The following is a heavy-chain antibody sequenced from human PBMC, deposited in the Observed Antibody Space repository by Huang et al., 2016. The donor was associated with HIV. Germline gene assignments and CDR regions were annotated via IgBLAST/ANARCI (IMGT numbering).Heavy chain of an antibody. CDR3: ATGPRGSGSFN. CDR2: ITPIVEKT. CDR1: GGTFSSYV. V-gene: IGHV1-69*01. Sequence: QVQLVQSGAEVKKPGSSVKVSCKASGGTFSSYVISWVRQAPGQGLEWMGGITPIVEKTNDAQKFQGRVTISADESTRTAYMEMSSLRPEDTATYYCATGPRGSGSFNWGQGTLVIVSS. D-gene: IGHD1-26*01. J-gene: IGHJ4*02.